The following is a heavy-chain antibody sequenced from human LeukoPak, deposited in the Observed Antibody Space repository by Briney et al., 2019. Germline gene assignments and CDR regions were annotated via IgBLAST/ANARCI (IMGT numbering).Heavy chain of an antibody. CDR1: GFTFDDYG. V-gene: IGHV3-20*04. J-gene: IGHJ4*02. CDR3: ARIKYYDSSGLPFDY. Sequence: GGSLRLSCAASGFTFDDYGMSWVRQAPGKGLEWVSGINWNGGSTGYADSVKGRFTISRDNAKNSLYLQMNSLRAEDTAVYYCARIKYYDSSGLPFDYWGQGTLVTVSS. CDR2: INWNGGST. D-gene: IGHD3-22*01.